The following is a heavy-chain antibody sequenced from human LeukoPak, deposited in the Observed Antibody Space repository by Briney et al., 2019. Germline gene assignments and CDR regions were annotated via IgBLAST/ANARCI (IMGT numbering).Heavy chain of an antibody. CDR2: IYYSGST. D-gene: IGHD3-10*01. CDR3: ARGVLLWFGELFGDAFDI. Sequence: SETLSLTCTVSGGSISSSSYYWGWIRQPPGKGLEWIGNIYYSGSTNYNPSLKSRVTISVDTSKNQFSLKLSSVTAADTAVYYCARGVLLWFGELFGDAFDIWGQGTMVTVSS. J-gene: IGHJ3*02. V-gene: IGHV4-39*07. CDR1: GGSISSSSYY.